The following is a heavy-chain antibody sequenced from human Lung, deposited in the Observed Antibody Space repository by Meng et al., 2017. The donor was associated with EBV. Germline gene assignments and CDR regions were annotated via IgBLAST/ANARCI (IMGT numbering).Heavy chain of an antibody. Sequence: AEVEKTGASVMVSCKASGYTFISYDINWARQATGQGLEWMGWMNPNSGNTGYAQKFQGRVTMTRNTSISTAYMELSSLRSGDTAVYYCARALGRFDPWGQGTLVTVSS. J-gene: IGHJ5*02. CDR2: MNPNSGNT. D-gene: IGHD3-16*01. V-gene: IGHV1-8*01. CDR1: GYTFISYD. CDR3: ARALGRFDP.